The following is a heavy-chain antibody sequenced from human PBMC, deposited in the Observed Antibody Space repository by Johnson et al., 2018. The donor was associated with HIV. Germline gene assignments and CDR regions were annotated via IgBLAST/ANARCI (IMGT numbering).Heavy chain of an antibody. J-gene: IGHJ3*02. CDR2: ISYDGSNK. Sequence: QVQLVESGGGVVQPGRSLRLSCAASGFTFRSYAMHWVRQAPGKGLEWVAVISYDGSNKFYADSVKGRFTISRDNSKNTLYLQMNSLRAEDTAVYYCARIDYSNYEEAFDIWGQGTMVTVSS. CDR3: ARIDYSNYEEAFDI. D-gene: IGHD4-11*01. CDR1: GFTFRSYA. V-gene: IGHV3-30*14.